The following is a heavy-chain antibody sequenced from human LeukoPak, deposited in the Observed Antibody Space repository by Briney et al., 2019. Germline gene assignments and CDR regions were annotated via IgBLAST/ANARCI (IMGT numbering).Heavy chain of an antibody. CDR3: ARQEWGILTGWSYSKAYYFDY. J-gene: IGHJ4*02. V-gene: IGHV5-51*01. D-gene: IGHD3-9*01. CDR1: GYSFTNYW. CDR2: IYPGDSDT. Sequence: PGESLKISCKGSGYSFTNYWIGWVRQMPGEGLEWMAIIYPGDSDTRYSPSFQGQVTISADESISTAYLQWSSLKASDTAMYYCARQEWGILTGWSYSKAYYFDYWGQGTLVTVSS.